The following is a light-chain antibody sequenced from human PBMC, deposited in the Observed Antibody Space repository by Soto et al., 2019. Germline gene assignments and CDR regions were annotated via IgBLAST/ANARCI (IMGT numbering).Light chain of an antibody. CDR2: GAS. Sequence: DIPMTQSPYSLSTSVGDRVTITCRTSQSVSTDLNWYQQRPGKAPKLLIYGASSLQSGVPSRFSGSGSGTHFTLTIRRLQPYDFATYYCQEGSTPLTFGGGTKVEIK. CDR1: QSVSTD. CDR3: QEGSTPLT. V-gene: IGKV1-39*01. J-gene: IGKJ4*01.